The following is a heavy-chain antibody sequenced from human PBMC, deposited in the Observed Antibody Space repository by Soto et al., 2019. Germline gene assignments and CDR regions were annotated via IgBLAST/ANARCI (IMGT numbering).Heavy chain of an antibody. J-gene: IGHJ3*02. V-gene: IGHV3-9*01. CDR2: ISWNSGSI. CDR3: AKDTGDI. Sequence: GWSLRLSCAASGVTFDDYAMHWVRQAPGKGLEWVSGISWNSGSIGYADSVKGRFTISRDNAKNSLYLQMNSLRAEDTALYYCAKDTGDIWGQGTMVTVSS. CDR1: GVTFDDYA.